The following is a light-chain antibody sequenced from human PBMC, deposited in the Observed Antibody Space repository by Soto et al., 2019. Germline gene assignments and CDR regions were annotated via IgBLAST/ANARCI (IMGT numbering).Light chain of an antibody. CDR1: QSINRW. CDR3: QQYNAFYT. J-gene: IGKJ2*01. V-gene: IGKV1-5*01. CDR2: DVS. Sequence: DIQMTQSPPTLSASVGARVTITCRAGQSINRWLAWYQQKPGRAPKLRIYDVSTLQSGVPSRFSGSGSETEFTLTISSLQPDDSATYYCQQYNAFYTFGQGTKVDIK.